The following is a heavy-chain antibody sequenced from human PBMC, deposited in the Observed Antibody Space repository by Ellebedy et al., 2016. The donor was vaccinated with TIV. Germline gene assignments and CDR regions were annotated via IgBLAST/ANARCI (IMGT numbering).Heavy chain of an antibody. CDR2: LNPNSGAT. V-gene: IGHV1-2*02. D-gene: IGHD3-10*01. J-gene: IGHJ5*02. CDR3: AKVLLLNSRWWLDP. CDR1: GYTFSDYH. Sequence: AASVKVSCKASGYTFSDYHMHWVRQAPGQGLEWMGWLNPNSGATNYAQNFQGRVNMTRDTSISTAYMELSMLRSDDTAVYYCAKVLLLNSRWWLDPWGQGTLVTVSS.